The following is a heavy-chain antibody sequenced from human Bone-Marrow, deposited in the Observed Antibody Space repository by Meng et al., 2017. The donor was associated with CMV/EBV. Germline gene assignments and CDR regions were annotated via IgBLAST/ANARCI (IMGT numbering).Heavy chain of an antibody. CDR1: GDSISSSSYY. Sequence: GSLRLSCTVSGDSISSSSYYWGWIRQPPGKGLEWIGSIYYSGSTYYNPSLKSRVTISVDTSKNQFSLKLSSVTAADTAVYYCARRLPGGWFDPWGQGTLVTVSS. CDR2: IYYSGST. D-gene: IGHD1-14*01. CDR3: ARRLPGGWFDP. J-gene: IGHJ5*02. V-gene: IGHV4-39*07.